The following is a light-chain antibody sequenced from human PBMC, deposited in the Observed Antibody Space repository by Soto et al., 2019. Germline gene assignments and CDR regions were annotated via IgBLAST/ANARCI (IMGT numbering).Light chain of an antibody. J-gene: IGKJ2*01. CDR2: GAS. CDR3: QHYGRSAYT. V-gene: IGKV3-20*01. CDR1: QSVSSNY. Sequence: EIVLTQSPGTLSLSPGERATLSCRASQSVSSNYLAWYQQKPGQAPRLLIYGASSRATGIPDRFSGSGSGTDFTLTISRVEPEDVAVYYCQHYGRSAYTFGQGTTLEIK.